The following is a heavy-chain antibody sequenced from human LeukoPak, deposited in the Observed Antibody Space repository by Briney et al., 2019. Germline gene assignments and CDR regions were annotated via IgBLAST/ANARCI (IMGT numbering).Heavy chain of an antibody. CDR3: ASSTAVTTHYFDF. CDR1: GSRFTSNW. D-gene: IGHD4-17*01. V-gene: IGHV5-51*01. CDR2: IYPGDADV. Sequence: GEPLQISCQCSGSRFTSNWIGGVRQLRGKGMEWMGIIYPGDADVRDNTSFQGQVTISADKSIKTAYLQWSSLKASDTAMYYCASSTAVTTHYFDFWGQGTLVTVSS. J-gene: IGHJ4*02.